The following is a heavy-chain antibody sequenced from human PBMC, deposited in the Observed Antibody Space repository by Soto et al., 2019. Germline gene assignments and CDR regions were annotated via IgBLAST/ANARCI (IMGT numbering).Heavy chain of an antibody. CDR1: GGSFSGYY. Sequence: SETLSLTCAVYGGSFSGYYWSWIRQPPGKGLEWIGEINHSGSTNYNPSLKSRVTISVDTSKNQFSLKLSSVTAADTAVYYCARVRSRAITMIVVAHNWFDPWGQGTLVTVSS. V-gene: IGHV4-34*01. J-gene: IGHJ5*02. CDR3: ARVRSRAITMIVVAHNWFDP. D-gene: IGHD3-22*01. CDR2: INHSGST.